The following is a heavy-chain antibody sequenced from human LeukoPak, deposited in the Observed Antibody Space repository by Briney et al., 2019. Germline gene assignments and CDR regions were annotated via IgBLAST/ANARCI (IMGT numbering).Heavy chain of an antibody. CDR3: ARDEGYSYGSNWFDP. V-gene: IGHV4-39*07. J-gene: IGHJ5*02. CDR2: IYYSGST. D-gene: IGHD5-18*01. Sequence: SETLSLTCTVSGGSISSSSYYWGWIRQPPGKGLEWIGGIYYSGSTYYNPSLKSRVTISVDTSKNQFSLKLSSVTAADTAVYYCARDEGYSYGSNWFDPWGQGTLVTVSS. CDR1: GGSISSSSYY.